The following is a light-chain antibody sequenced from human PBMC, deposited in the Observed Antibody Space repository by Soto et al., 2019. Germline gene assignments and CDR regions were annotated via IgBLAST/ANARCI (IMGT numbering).Light chain of an antibody. V-gene: IGLV1-47*01. CDR1: SSNIGSNY. Sequence: QSVLTQPPSASGTPGQRVTISCSGSSSNIGSNYVYWYQQLPGTAPKLLIYRNNQRPSGVPDRFSGSKSGTSASLAISGLRSEDEADYYCAAWEVRLSGWVFGGGTKLTVL. CDR2: RNN. J-gene: IGLJ3*02. CDR3: AAWEVRLSGWV.